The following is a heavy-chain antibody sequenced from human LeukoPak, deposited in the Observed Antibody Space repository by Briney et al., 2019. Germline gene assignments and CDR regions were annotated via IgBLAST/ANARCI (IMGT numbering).Heavy chain of an antibody. CDR3: VCGYYGRGDY. J-gene: IGHJ4*02. V-gene: IGHV4-39*07. CDR1: GGSISSSTYY. CDR2: MYYSGTT. D-gene: IGHD3-22*01. Sequence: SETLSLTCTVSGGSISSSTYYWGWIRQPPGKGLEWIGSMYYSGTTYYNPSLKSRVTISLDTSKNQFSLRLSSVTAADTAVYYCVCGYYGRGDYWGQGTQVAISS.